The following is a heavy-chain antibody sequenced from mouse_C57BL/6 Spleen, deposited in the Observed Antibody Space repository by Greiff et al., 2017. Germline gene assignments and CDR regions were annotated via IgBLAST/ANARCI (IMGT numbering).Heavy chain of an antibody. D-gene: IGHD3-2*02. CDR1: GYTFTDYY. CDR2: INPYNGGT. CDR3: ASEGSGLFAY. V-gene: IGHV1-19*01. J-gene: IGHJ3*01. Sequence: EVQLQQSGPVLVKPGASVKMSCKASGYTFTDYYMNWVKQSHGKSLEWIGVINPYNGGTSSNQKFKGKATLTVDKSSSTAYMELNSLTSEDSAVYYCASEGSGLFAYWGQGTLVTVSA.